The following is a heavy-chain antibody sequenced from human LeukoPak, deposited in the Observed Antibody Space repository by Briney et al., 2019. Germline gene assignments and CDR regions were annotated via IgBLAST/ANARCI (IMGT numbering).Heavy chain of an antibody. Sequence: SETLSLTCTVSGGSISSSSYYWGWIRQPPGKGLEWIGSIYYSGSTNYNPSLKSRVTISVDTSKNQFSLKLSSVTAADTAVYYCARDYYGSGRANWFDPWGQGTLVTVSS. D-gene: IGHD3-10*01. CDR3: ARDYYGSGRANWFDP. CDR2: IYYSGST. CDR1: GGSISSSSYY. V-gene: IGHV4-39*07. J-gene: IGHJ5*02.